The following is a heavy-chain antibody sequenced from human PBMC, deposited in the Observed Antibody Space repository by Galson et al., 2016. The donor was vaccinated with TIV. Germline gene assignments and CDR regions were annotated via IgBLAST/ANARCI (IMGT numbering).Heavy chain of an antibody. V-gene: IGHV1-2*02. CDR3: ARIEGSAAAAAD. J-gene: IGHJ4*02. Sequence: SVKVSCKASGYTFISHGITWVRQAPGQGLEWMGWISPNSGGTKYAQKFQGRVTMTSDTSINTAYMEVTGLTFDDTAVYYCARIEGSAAAAADWGQGTLVTVSS. CDR2: ISPNSGGT. D-gene: IGHD6-13*01. CDR1: GYTFISHG.